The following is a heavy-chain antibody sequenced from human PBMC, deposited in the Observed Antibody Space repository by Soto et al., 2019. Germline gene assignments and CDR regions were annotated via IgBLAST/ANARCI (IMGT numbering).Heavy chain of an antibody. Sequence: LRLSCTASGFTFGDYAMSWFRQAPGKGLEWVGFIRSKAYGGTTEYAASVKGRFTISRDDSKSIAYLQMNSLKTEDTAVYYCTRGDNYYDSSGSKAFDIWGQGTMVTVSS. CDR2: IRSKAYGGTT. J-gene: IGHJ3*02. D-gene: IGHD3-22*01. CDR3: TRGDNYYDSSGSKAFDI. V-gene: IGHV3-49*03. CDR1: GFTFGDYA.